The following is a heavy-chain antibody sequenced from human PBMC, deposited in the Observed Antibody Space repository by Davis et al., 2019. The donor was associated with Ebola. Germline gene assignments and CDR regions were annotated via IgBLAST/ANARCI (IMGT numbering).Heavy chain of an antibody. CDR3: ARDAGYCSGGSCYPNWFDP. Sequence: AASVKVSCKASGGTFSSYAISWVRQAPGQGLEWMGGIIPIFGAANYAQKFQGRVTITADESTSTAYMELSSLRSEDTAVYYCARDAGYCSGGSCYPNWFDPWGQGTLVTVSS. CDR2: IIPIFGAA. D-gene: IGHD2-15*01. CDR1: GGTFSSYA. J-gene: IGHJ5*02. V-gene: IGHV1-69*13.